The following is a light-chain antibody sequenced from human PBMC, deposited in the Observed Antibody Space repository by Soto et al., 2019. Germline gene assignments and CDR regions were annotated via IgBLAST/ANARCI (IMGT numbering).Light chain of an antibody. CDR3: QQANSFMLT. Sequence: DIQMTQSPSSVSAAVGDTVTITCRASQGVNNWLAWYQQKPGRAPKLLIYATSRLHSGVPSRFSGSGSGTDFSLTITSLQPEDFVTYYCQQANSFMLTFGGGTKVDI. CDR2: ATS. V-gene: IGKV1-12*01. J-gene: IGKJ4*01. CDR1: QGVNNW.